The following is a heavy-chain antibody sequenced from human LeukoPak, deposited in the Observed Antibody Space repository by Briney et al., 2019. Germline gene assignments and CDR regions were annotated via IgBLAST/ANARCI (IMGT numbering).Heavy chain of an antibody. D-gene: IGHD3/OR15-3a*01. V-gene: IGHV5-51*01. CDR2: IYDT. J-gene: IGHJ4*02. CDR3: ARGTGSYFDY. Sequence: GAPLQISSEGSGSFFTSYWIGCGRPLGGKGQEGMGIIYDTRYSPSFQGQVTISADKSISTAYLQWSSLKASDTAMYYCARGTGSYFDYWGQGTLVTVSS. CDR1: GSFFTSYW.